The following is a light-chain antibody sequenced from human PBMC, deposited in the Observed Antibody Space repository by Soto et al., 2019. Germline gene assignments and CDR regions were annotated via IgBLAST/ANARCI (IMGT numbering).Light chain of an antibody. CDR2: KVS. CDR3: MQLSHVPFT. J-gene: IGKJ2*01. V-gene: IGKV2-24*01. CDR1: QSLVYSDGNTY. Sequence: DVVLTQSPLSSPVTLGQPASISCRSSQSLVYSDGNTYLSWLHQRPGQPPRLLIYKVSNRLSGVPDRLSGSWTGTDFTLKISRVEAEDVGVYYCMQLSHVPFTFGQGTKLEMK.